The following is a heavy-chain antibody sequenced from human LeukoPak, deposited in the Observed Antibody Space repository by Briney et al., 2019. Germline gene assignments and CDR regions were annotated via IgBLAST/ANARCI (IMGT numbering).Heavy chain of an antibody. V-gene: IGHV1-46*01. J-gene: IGHJ3*02. D-gene: IGHD1-26*01. CDR3: ARSNAVPDPEWELGAFDI. CDR1: GYTFTSYY. Sequence: ASVKVSCKASGYTFTSYYMHWVRQAPGQGLEWMGIINPSGGSTSYAQKFQGRVTMTRDTSTSTVYMELSSLRSEDTAVYYCARSNAVPDPEWELGAFDIWGQGTMVTVSS. CDR2: INPSGGST.